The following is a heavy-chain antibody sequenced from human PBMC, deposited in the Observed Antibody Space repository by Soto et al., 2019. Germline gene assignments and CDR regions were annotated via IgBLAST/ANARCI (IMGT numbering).Heavy chain of an antibody. CDR3: AKGSGYYYWDDY. J-gene: IGHJ4*02. V-gene: IGHV1-3*01. Sequence: ASVKVSCKASGYTFTSYAIHWVRQAPGQRLEWMGWINAGNGNTKYSQKFQGRVTITRDTSASTAYMELSSLRSEDTAVYYCAKGSGYYYWDDYWGQGTLVTVSS. CDR2: INAGNGNT. D-gene: IGHD3-22*01. CDR1: GYTFTSYA.